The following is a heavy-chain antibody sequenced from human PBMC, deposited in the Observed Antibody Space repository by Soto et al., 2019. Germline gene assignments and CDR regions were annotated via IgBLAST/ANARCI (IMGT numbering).Heavy chain of an antibody. J-gene: IGHJ4*02. CDR1: GGSISSSNW. CDR2: VYRSGST. D-gene: IGHD4-17*01. CDR3: ARLAYGDYYFAY. Sequence: QVQLQESGPGLVTPSGTLSLTCAVSGGSISSSNWWSWVRQPPGKGLEWIGEVYRSGSTNYNPSRKRRSTISVDKSKHQFSLSLSSVTAAETAGYYWARLAYGDYYFAYWGQGTLVTVSS. V-gene: IGHV4-4*02.